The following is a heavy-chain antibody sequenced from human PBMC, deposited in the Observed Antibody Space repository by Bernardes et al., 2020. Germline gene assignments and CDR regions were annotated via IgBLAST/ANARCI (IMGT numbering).Heavy chain of an antibody. Sequence: GGSLRLSCAASGFTFSSYWMSWVRQSPGKGLEWVANIKQDGSEKYYVDSVKGRFTISRDNAKTSLYLQMNSLRAEDTAVYYCTRGRRITIFGVVTGGTQSFQPWGPGTLVTVSS. V-gene: IGHV3-7*01. J-gene: IGHJ1*01. D-gene: IGHD3-3*01. CDR3: TRGRRITIFGVVTGGTQSFQP. CDR2: IKQDGSEK. CDR1: GFTFSSYW.